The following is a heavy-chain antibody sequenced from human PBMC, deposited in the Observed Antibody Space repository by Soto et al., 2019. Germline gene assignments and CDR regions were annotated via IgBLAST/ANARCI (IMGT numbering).Heavy chain of an antibody. D-gene: IGHD4-17*01. CDR1: GGSVSSGSYY. CDR3: ARGRNSNYGS. V-gene: IGHV4-61*01. Sequence: SETLSLTCTVSGGSVSSGSYYWSWIRQPPGKGLEWIGYIYYSGSTNYNPSLKSRVTISLDTSKNQFSLKLSSVTAADTAVYNCARGRNSNYGSWGQGTLVTVSS. CDR2: IYYSGST. J-gene: IGHJ4*02.